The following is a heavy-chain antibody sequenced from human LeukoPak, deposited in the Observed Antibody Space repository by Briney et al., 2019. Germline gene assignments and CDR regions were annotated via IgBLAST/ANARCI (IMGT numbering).Heavy chain of an antibody. CDR2: INGGNGET. V-gene: IGHV1-3*01. J-gene: IGHJ4*02. CDR3: ARGWWDLGEIPF. CDR1: GYTFSAYV. Sequence: ASVKVSCKGSGYTFSAYVLHWVRQAPGQSLEWMGWINGGNGETRYSENFHGRVTITRDAAAKTSYMELSSLGPEDTAVYYCARGWWDLGEIPFWGQGT. D-gene: IGHD1-26*01.